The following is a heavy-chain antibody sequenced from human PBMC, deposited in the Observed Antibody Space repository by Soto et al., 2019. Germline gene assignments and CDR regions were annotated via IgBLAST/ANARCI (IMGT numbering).Heavy chain of an antibody. Sequence: ASVKVSCKASGYTFTSYAMHWVRQAPGQRLEWMGWINAGNGNTKYSQKFQGRVTITRDTSASTAYMELSSLRSEDTAVYYCARESGYSYGYDYWGQGTRVTVSS. CDR3: ARESGYSYGYDY. V-gene: IGHV1-3*01. CDR2: INAGNGNT. D-gene: IGHD5-18*01. J-gene: IGHJ4*02. CDR1: GYTFTSYA.